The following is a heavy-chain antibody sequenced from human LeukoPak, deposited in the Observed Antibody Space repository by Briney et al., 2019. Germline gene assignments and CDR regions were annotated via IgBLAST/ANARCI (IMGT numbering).Heavy chain of an antibody. CDR3: ARTQNPYDFWSGYYKGGYYFDY. J-gene: IGHJ4*02. Sequence: SETLSLTCTVSGYSISSGYYWGWIRQPPGKGLGWIGSIYHIGSTYYNPSLKSRVTISVDTSKNQFSLKLSSVTAADTAVYYCARTQNPYDFWSGYYKGGYYFDYWGQGTLVTVSS. CDR2: IYHIGST. CDR1: GYSISSGYY. V-gene: IGHV4-38-2*02. D-gene: IGHD3-3*01.